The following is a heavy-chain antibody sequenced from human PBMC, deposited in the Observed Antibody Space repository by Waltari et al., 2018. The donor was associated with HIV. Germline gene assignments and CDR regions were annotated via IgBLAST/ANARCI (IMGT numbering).Heavy chain of an antibody. CDR1: AFTFNSYS. CDR2: ISSSGTFT. J-gene: IGHJ5*02. V-gene: IGHV3-21*01. D-gene: IGHD6-13*01. CDR3: ARDSRDNSWSLNFFDP. Sequence: EVQLVESGGGPVKPGGSLRLSCRVSAFTFNSYSLNWVRQAPGKGLEWISSISSSGTFTHYADSVKGRFTISRDNANKSVYLQMNSLRAEDTAVYYCARDSRDNSWSLNFFDPWGQGTLVTVSS.